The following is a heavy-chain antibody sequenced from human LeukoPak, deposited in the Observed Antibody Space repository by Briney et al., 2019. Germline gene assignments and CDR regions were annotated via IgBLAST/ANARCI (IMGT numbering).Heavy chain of an antibody. V-gene: IGHV4-4*07. CDR1: GASISSYY. CDR2: IYVSGSS. Sequence: SETLSLTCTVSGASISSYYWSWIRQPAGKGLEWIGRIYVSGSSVYNPSLKSRVTISVDMSKNEFSLKLTSVTAADTAVYYCARYFCTNGVCWHFGLWGRGTLVTVSS. CDR3: ARYFCTNGVCWHFGL. D-gene: IGHD2-8*01. J-gene: IGHJ2*01.